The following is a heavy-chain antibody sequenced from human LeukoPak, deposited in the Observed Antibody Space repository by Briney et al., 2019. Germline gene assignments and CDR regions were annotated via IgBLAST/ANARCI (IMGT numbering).Heavy chain of an antibody. J-gene: IGHJ5*02. CDR3: ARDYGHYYGSGSWFDP. Sequence: SETLSLTCTVSGGSISSYYWSWIRQPPGKGLEWIGYIYYSGSTNYNPSLKSRVTISVDTSKNQFSLKLISVTAADTAVYYCARDYGHYYGSGSWFDPWGQGTLVTVSS. D-gene: IGHD3-10*01. CDR2: IYYSGST. CDR1: GGSISSYY. V-gene: IGHV4-59*01.